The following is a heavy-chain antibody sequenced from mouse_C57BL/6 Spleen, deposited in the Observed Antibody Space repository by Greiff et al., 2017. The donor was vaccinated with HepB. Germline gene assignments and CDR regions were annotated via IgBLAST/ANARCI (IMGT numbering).Heavy chain of an antibody. CDR1: GYAFSSSW. Sequence: VKVVESGPELVKPGASVKISCKASGYAFSSSWMNWVKQRPGKGLEWIGRIYPGDGDTNYNGKFKGKATLTADKSSSTAYMKLSSLTSEDSAVYFCARPYSNYEGFAYWGQGTLVTVSA. V-gene: IGHV1-82*01. J-gene: IGHJ3*01. CDR3: ARPYSNYEGFAY. D-gene: IGHD2-5*01. CDR2: IYPGDGDT.